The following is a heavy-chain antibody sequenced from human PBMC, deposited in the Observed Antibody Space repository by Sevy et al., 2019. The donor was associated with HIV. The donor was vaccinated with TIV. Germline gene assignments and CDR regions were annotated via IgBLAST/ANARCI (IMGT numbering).Heavy chain of an antibody. CDR1: GFTFSNFE. V-gene: IGHV3-48*03. CDR2: ITSSGSTI. Sequence: GGSLRLSCAASGFTFSNFEMNWVRQAPGKGLEWVSYITSSGSTIYYADSVQGRFTISRDNAKNSLFLQMNSLRVEDTAVYYCARATYYYDSSGPYHFDYWGQGTLVTVSS. D-gene: IGHD3-22*01. J-gene: IGHJ4*02. CDR3: ARATYYYDSSGPYHFDY.